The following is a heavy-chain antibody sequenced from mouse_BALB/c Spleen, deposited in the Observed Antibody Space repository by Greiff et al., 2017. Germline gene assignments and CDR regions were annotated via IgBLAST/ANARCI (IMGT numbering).Heavy chain of an antibody. CDR1: GYTFTDYN. V-gene: IGHV1S29*02. CDR3: ARLITTYYFDY. D-gene: IGHD2-4*01. Sequence: VQLQQSGPELVKPGASVKISCKASGYTFTDYNMHWVKQSHGKSLEWIGYIYPYNGGTGYNQKFKSKATLTVDNSSSTAYMELRSLTSEDSAVYYCARLITTYYFDYWGQGTTLTVSS. CDR2: IYPYNGGT. J-gene: IGHJ2*01.